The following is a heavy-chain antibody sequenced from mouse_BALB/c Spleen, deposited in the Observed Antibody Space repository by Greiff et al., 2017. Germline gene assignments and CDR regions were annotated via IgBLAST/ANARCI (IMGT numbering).Heavy chain of an antibody. V-gene: IGHV7-3*02. CDR2: IRNKANGYTT. CDR1: GFTFTDYY. Sequence: EVKLMESGGGLVQPGGSLRLSCATSGFTFTDYYMSWVRQPPGKALEWLGFIRNKANGYTTEYSASVKGRFTISRDNSQSILYLQMNTLRAEDSATYYCARDKGNYFYAMDYWGQGTSVTVSS. D-gene: IGHD2-1*01. J-gene: IGHJ4*01. CDR3: ARDKGNYFYAMDY.